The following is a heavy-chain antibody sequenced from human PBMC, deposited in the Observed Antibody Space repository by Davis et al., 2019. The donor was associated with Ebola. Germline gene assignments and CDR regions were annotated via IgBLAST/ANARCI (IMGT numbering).Heavy chain of an antibody. J-gene: IGHJ6*03. CDR2: ISSSSSYI. Sequence: PGGSLRLSCAASGFTFSSYSMNWVRQAPGKGLEWVSSISSSSSYIYYADSVKGRFTISRDNAKNSLYLQMNSLRAEDTAVYYCARELTGYYYMDVWGKGTTVTVSS. CDR3: ARELTGYYYMDV. V-gene: IGHV3-21*01. CDR1: GFTFSSYS.